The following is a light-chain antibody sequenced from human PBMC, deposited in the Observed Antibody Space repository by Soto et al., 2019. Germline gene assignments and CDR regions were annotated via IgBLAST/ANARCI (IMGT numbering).Light chain of an antibody. J-gene: IGKJ1*01. Sequence: DIQMTQSPSSLSASVGDRVTITCRASQTITNYLNWYQQQSGKAPKLLIYATDTLQSGVPSRFSGSGSGTDYTLTISSLQPEDFATYSCQQSYNTPQTFGQGTKVDTK. V-gene: IGKV1-39*01. CDR3: QQSYNTPQT. CDR1: QTITNY. CDR2: ATD.